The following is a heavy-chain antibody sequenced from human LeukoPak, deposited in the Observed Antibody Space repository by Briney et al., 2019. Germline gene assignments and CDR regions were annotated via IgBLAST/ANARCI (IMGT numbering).Heavy chain of an antibody. J-gene: IGHJ4*02. D-gene: IGHD4-23*01. Sequence: GGSLRLSCAASGFTFSTYAMSWVRQAPGKGLEWVSTISGSGDSTYYADSVKGRFTISRDNSKNTLYLQMNSLRAEDTAVYYCAKDYGGNPYYFDYWGQGTLVTVSS. CDR2: ISGSGDST. CDR3: AKDYGGNPYYFDY. CDR1: GFTFSTYA. V-gene: IGHV3-23*01.